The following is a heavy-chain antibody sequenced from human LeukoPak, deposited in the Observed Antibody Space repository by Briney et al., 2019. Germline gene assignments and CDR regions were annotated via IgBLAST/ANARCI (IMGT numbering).Heavy chain of an antibody. CDR1: GFTLSSYW. CDR3: ARVLVGETNWFDP. V-gene: IGHV3-7*02. Sequence: WGSLRLSCAASGFTLSSYWMSWVRQAPGQGLEWVANRNRDGSEKYYVDSVKGRFTISRDNANNSLYLQMNSLRAEDTSVYYCARVLVGETNWFDPWGQGTLVTVSS. CDR2: RNRDGSEK. D-gene: IGHD3-16*01. J-gene: IGHJ5*02.